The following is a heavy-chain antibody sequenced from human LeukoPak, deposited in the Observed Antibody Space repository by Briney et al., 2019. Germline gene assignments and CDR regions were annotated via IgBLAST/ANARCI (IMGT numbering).Heavy chain of an antibody. Sequence: GGSLRLSCAASGFIFDDYGMSWVRQAPGKGLEWVSGINWNGGSTGYADSVKGRFTISRDNAKNSLYLQMNSLRAEDTALYYCAKDIRPMIVVVTPDYWGQGTLVTVSS. CDR3: AKDIRPMIVVVTPDY. V-gene: IGHV3-20*04. CDR2: INWNGGST. J-gene: IGHJ4*02. D-gene: IGHD3-22*01. CDR1: GFIFDDYG.